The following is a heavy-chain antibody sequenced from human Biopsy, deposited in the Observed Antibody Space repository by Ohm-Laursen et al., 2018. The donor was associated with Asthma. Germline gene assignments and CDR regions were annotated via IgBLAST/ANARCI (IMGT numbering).Heavy chain of an antibody. CDR3: VRGSSSWHHGPFHYYYGLDV. J-gene: IGHJ6*02. D-gene: IGHD6-13*01. CDR1: GASISSGIYY. Sequence: SDTLSLTCTVSGASISSGIYYWGWIRQPPGKGLVGIGSIYYSGTTYYNPSPESRVTVSANTSKNQFSLKLTSVTAADTAVYYCVRGSSSWHHGPFHYYYGLDVWGQGTTATVSS. CDR2: IYYSGTT. V-gene: IGHV4-39*01.